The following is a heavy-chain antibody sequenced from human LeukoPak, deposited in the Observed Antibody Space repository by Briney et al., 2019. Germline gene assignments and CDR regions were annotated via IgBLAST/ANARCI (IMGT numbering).Heavy chain of an antibody. CDR2: MNPNSGNT. CDR1: GYTFTSYD. CDR3: SREGTRDYYDSSGNANYYYGMDV. V-gene: IGHV1-8*01. D-gene: IGHD3-22*01. Sequence: VASVKVSCKASGYTFTSYDINWVRQATGQGLEWMGWMNPNSGNTGYAQKFQGRVTMTRNTSISTAYMELSSLRSEDTAVYYCSREGTRDYYDSSGNANYYYGMDVWGQGTTVTVSS. J-gene: IGHJ6*02.